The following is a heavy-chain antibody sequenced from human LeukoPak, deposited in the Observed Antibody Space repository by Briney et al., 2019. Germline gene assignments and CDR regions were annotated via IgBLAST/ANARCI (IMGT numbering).Heavy chain of an antibody. CDR1: GFTVSSNY. D-gene: IGHD3-10*01. CDR3: AREDYYGSGSFSHGSY. CDR2: ICCGGST. J-gene: IGHJ4*02. V-gene: IGHV3-66*01. Sequence: GGSLRHSCAASGFTVSSNYMSWVRQAPGEGLEWVSLICCGGSTFYADSVKGRFTISRDNSKNTLYLQMSSLRAGDTAVYYCAREDYYGSGSFSHGSYWGQGTLVTVSS.